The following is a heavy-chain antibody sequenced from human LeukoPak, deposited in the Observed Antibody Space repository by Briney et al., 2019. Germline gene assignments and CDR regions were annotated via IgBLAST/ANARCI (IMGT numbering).Heavy chain of an antibody. Sequence: GGSLRLSCAASGFTFSAYAISWVRQAPGKGLEWVSAISGSGGITYYADSVKGRFTISRGNSKNTLYLQMNSLRAEDTAVYYCARERGSGWYIPERMDVWGKGTTVTVSS. CDR1: GFTFSAYA. CDR3: ARERGSGWYIPERMDV. V-gene: IGHV3-23*01. CDR2: ISGSGGIT. D-gene: IGHD6-19*01. J-gene: IGHJ6*03.